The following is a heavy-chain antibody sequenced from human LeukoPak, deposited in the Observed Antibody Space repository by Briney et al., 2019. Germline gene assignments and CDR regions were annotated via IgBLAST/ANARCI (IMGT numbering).Heavy chain of an antibody. V-gene: IGHV4-34*01. D-gene: IGHD2/OR15-2a*01. CDR2: INHSGST. Sequence: SETLSLTCAVYGGSFSGYYWSWIRQPPGKGLEWIGEINHSGSTNYNPSLKSRVTISVDTSKNQFSLKLSSVTAADTAVYYCARVSGYYYYMDVWGKGTTVTVPS. J-gene: IGHJ6*03. CDR3: ARVSGYYYYMDV. CDR1: GGSFSGYY.